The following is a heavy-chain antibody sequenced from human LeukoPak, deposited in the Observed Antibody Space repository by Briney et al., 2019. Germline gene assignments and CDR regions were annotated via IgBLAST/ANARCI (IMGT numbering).Heavy chain of an antibody. CDR1: GFTFSSYS. CDR2: ISSSSYI. D-gene: IGHD6-19*01. CDR3: ASRIAVAGTSI. Sequence: GGSLRLSCAASGFTFSSYSMNWVRQAPGKGLEWVSSISSSSYIYYADSVKGRFTISRDNAKNSLYLQMNSLRAEDTAVYYCASRIAVAGTSIWGQGTLVTVSS. V-gene: IGHV3-21*01. J-gene: IGHJ1*01.